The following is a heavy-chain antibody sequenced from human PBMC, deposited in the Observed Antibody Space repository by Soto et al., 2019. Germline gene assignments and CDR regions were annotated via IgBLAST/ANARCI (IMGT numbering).Heavy chain of an antibody. J-gene: IGHJ4*02. Sequence: GGSLRLSCAASGFTFSSYAMSWVRQAPGKGLEWVSAISGSGGSTNYADSVKGRFTISRDNSKNTLYLQMNSLRAEDTAVYYCAKPHDSNVVVVAATPTYFDYWGQGTLVTVSS. CDR2: ISGSGGST. CDR1: GFTFSSYA. CDR3: AKPHDSNVVVVAATPTYFDY. D-gene: IGHD2-15*01. V-gene: IGHV3-23*01.